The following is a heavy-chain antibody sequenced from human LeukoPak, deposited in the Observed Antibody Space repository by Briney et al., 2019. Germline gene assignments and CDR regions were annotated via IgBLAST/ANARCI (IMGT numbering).Heavy chain of an antibody. D-gene: IGHD3-16*02. Sequence: GGSLRLSCAASGFTFSNHWMSWVRQAPGKGLEWVANTKQDGNEKYYVDSAKGRFTISRGNAKNSLYLQMNSLRAEDTAVYYCARGGFRYFGYWGQGTLVTVSS. CDR2: TKQDGNEK. CDR1: GFTFSNHW. CDR3: ARGGFRYFGY. V-gene: IGHV3-7*04. J-gene: IGHJ4*02.